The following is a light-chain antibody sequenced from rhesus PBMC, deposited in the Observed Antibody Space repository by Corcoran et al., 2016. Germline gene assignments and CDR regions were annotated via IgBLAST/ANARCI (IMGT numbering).Light chain of an antibody. J-gene: IGKJ3*01. CDR2: KAS. V-gene: IGKV1-22*01. CDR1: QRIISW. CDR3: LQCRSPPLT. Sequence: DIQMTQSPSPLSASVGDTVTITCRASQRIISWLDWYPQKPGKASQLLIYKASSLQNGVTSRFSGSGSGTAFTLPISSLQPEDFTTYYCLQCRSPPLTFGPGAKLDIE.